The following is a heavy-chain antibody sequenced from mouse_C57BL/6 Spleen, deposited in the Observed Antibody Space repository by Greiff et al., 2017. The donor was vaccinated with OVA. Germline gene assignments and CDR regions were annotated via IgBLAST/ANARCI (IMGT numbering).Heavy chain of an antibody. V-gene: IGHV1-18*01. CDR2: INPNNGGT. D-gene: IGHD1-1*01. J-gene: IGHJ2*01. Sequence: VQLQQSGPELVKPGASVKIPCKASGYTFTDYNMDWVKQSHGKSLEWIGDINPNNGGTIYNQKFKGKATLTVDKSSSTAYMELRSLTSEDTAVYYCAREAYYGSEEFDYWGQGTTLTVSS. CDR1: GYTFTDYN. CDR3: AREAYYGSEEFDY.